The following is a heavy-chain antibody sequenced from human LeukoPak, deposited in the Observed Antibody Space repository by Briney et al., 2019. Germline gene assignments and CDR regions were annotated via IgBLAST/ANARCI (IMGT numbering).Heavy chain of an antibody. CDR3: ARDLEGGSYSNYFYYYYGMDV. D-gene: IGHD4-11*01. CDR1: GYTFTGYY. V-gene: IGHV1-2*02. CDR2: INPNSGGT. Sequence: ASVKVSCKASGYTFTGYYMHWVRQAPGQGLEWMGWINPNSGGTNYAQKFQGRVTMTRDTSISTAYMELSRLRSDDTAVYYCARDLEGGSYSNYFYYYYGMDVWGQGTTVTVSS. J-gene: IGHJ6*02.